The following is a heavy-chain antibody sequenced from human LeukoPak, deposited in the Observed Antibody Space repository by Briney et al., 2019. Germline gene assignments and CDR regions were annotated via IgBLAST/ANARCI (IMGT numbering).Heavy chain of an antibody. CDR1: GITFSSYA. CDR2: ISYDGGNK. J-gene: IGHJ4*02. V-gene: IGHV3-30*04. D-gene: IGHD3-10*01. Sequence: PGGSLRLSCAASGITFSSYAMHWVRQAPGKGLEWVAIISYDGGNKYYADSVKGRFTISRDNSKSTLFLQMNSLRAEDTAVYYCARGLYCGSGSYYNFDYWGQGTLITVSS. CDR3: ARGLYCGSGSYYNFDY.